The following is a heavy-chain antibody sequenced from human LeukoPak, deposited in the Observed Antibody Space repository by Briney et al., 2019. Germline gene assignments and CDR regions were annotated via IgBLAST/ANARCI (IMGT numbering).Heavy chain of an antibody. Sequence: GGSLRLSCAASGFTFSSYAMSWVRQAPGKGLKWVSAISGSGGSTYYADSVKGRFTISRDNSKNTLYLQMNSLRAEDTAVYYCAKASGIAAAGTKLFDYWGQGTLVTVSS. CDR2: ISGSGGST. D-gene: IGHD6-13*01. J-gene: IGHJ4*02. CDR3: AKASGIAAAGTKLFDY. CDR1: GFTFSSYA. V-gene: IGHV3-23*01.